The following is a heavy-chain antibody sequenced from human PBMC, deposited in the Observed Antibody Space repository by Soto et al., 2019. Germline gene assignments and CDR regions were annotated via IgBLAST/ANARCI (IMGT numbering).Heavy chain of an antibody. J-gene: IGHJ3*02. Sequence: SETLSLTCAVSFGSISRGGYSVGWIRQPPGKGLESIPYLYHSGSTYSNTCITSRVLISVDRATTQFSLKLSSVTAADTAVYSCARVGYCAGGSCLDDHFDIWGKGTMVTASS. V-gene: IGHV4-30-2*01. CDR3: ARVGYCAGGSCLDDHFDI. CDR2: LYHSGST. D-gene: IGHD2-15*01. CDR1: FGSISRGGYS.